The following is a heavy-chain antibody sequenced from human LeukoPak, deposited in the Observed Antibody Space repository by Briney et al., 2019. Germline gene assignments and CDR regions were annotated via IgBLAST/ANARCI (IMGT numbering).Heavy chain of an antibody. Sequence: PSETLSLTCTVSGGSISSYYWSWIRQPPGKGLGWIGYIYYSGSTNYNPSLKSRVTISVDTSKNQFSLKLSSVTAADTAVYYCASGQGLYYFDYWGRGTLVTVSS. CDR3: ASGQGLYYFDY. D-gene: IGHD3-16*01. CDR1: GGSISSYY. CDR2: IYYSGST. J-gene: IGHJ4*02. V-gene: IGHV4-59*08.